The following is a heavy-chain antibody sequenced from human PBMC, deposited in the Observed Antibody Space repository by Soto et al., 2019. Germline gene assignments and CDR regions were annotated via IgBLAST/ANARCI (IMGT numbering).Heavy chain of an antibody. D-gene: IGHD6-13*01. V-gene: IGHV3-30-3*01. CDR2: ISYDGSDK. CDR3: AREWVAAAGFYYYGMDV. CDR1: GFTFSSYA. Sequence: GGSLRLSCAASGFTFSSYAMHWVRQAPGKGLEWVAVISYDGSDKDYADSVKGRFTISRDNSRNTLFLQMNSLRAEDTAVYYCAREWVAAAGFYYYGMDVWGQGTTVTVSS. J-gene: IGHJ6*02.